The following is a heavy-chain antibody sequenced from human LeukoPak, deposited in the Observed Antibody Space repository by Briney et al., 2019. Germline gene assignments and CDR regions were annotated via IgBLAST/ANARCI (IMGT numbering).Heavy chain of an antibody. CDR2: TSHGGSA. V-gene: IGHV4-34*01. CDR1: GGSFGGYS. D-gene: IGHD5-18*01. J-gene: IGHJ4*01. CDR3: ARGWGYTYAKPPLDY. Sequence: SETLSLTCAVFGGSFGGYSWTWIRQPPGKGLEWIGDTSHGGSASYNPSLQSRITISADMSKKQFSLKMTSVTAADTAVYYCARGWGYTYAKPPLDYWSQGTLVTVSS.